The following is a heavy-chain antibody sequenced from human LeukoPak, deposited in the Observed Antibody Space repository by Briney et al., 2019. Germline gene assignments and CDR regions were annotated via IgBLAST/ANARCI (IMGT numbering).Heavy chain of an antibody. CDR3: ATWTAGRFDY. CDR1: GYSFTTYW. CDR2: IYPDDSDT. D-gene: IGHD6-19*01. J-gene: IGHJ4*02. Sequence: GESLKISCKGSGYSFTTYWIGWVRQMPGKGLEWMGSIYPDDSDTRYSPSFQGQVTISVDKSISTAYLQWSSLKASDTAIYYCATWTAGRFDYWGQGPRSPSPQ. V-gene: IGHV5-51*01.